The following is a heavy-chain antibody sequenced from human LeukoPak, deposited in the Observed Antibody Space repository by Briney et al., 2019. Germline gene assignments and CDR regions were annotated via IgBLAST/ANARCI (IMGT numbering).Heavy chain of an antibody. CDR2: MNPNSGNT. CDR1: GYTFTNYD. D-gene: IGHD3-10*01. J-gene: IGHJ4*02. V-gene: IGHV1-8*01. Sequence: ASVKVSCKASGYTFTNYDINWVRQATGQGLEWMGWMNPNSGNTGYAQKFQGRVTITADKSTSTAYMELSSLRSEGTAVYYCARDSGTTFWYYFDYWGQGTLVTVSS. CDR3: ARDSGTTFWYYFDY.